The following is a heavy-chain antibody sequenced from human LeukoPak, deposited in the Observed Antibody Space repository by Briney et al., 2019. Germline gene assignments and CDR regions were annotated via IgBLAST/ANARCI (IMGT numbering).Heavy chain of an antibody. Sequence: ASVKVSCKASGYTFTSYYMHWVRQAPGQGLEWMGIINPSGGSTSYAQKFQGRVTMTRDTSTSTVYMELSSLRSEDTAVYYCARDYYDSSGYYLIGDYWGQGTLVTVSS. CDR3: ARDYYDSSGYYLIGDY. V-gene: IGHV1-46*01. CDR1: GYTFTSYY. CDR2: INPSGGST. J-gene: IGHJ4*02. D-gene: IGHD3-22*01.